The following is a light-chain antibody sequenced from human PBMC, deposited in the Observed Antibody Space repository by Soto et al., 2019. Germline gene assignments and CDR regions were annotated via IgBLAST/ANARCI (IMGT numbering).Light chain of an antibody. Sequence: QSAPTQPASVSGSPGQSITISCTGSSSDIGGYNYVSWYQQHPGKAPKLLIYDVTYRPSGISDRFSGSKSGNTASLTISGLQPDDEADYYCSSYGASSTLFGGGTQLTVL. CDR1: SSDIGGYNY. CDR3: SSYGASSTL. CDR2: DVT. V-gene: IGLV2-14*03. J-gene: IGLJ2*01.